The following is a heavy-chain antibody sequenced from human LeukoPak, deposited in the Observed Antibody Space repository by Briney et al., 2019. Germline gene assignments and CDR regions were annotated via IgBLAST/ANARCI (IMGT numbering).Heavy chain of an antibody. CDR3: ATQYSGAYYDFWSGYPYYFDY. Sequence: PGGSLRLSCAASGFTFSSYGMHWVRQAPGKGLEWVAVISYDGSNKYYADSVKGRFTISRDNSKNTLYLQMNSLRAEDTAVYYCATQYSGAYYDFWSGYPYYFDYWGQGTLVTVSS. J-gene: IGHJ4*02. V-gene: IGHV3-30*03. CDR2: ISYDGSNK. CDR1: GFTFSSYG. D-gene: IGHD3-3*01.